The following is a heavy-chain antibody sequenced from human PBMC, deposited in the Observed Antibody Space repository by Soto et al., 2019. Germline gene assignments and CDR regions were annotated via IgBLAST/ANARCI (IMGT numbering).Heavy chain of an antibody. D-gene: IGHD6-19*01. V-gene: IGHV1-69*13. J-gene: IGHJ5*02. Sequence: GASVKVSCKASGGTFSSYAISWVRQAPGQGLEWMGGIIPIFGTANYAQKFQGRVTITADESTSTAYMELSSLRSEDTAVYYCAGAVAGTRGNWFDPWGQGTLVTVSS. CDR1: GGTFSSYA. CDR3: AGAVAGTRGNWFDP. CDR2: IIPIFGTA.